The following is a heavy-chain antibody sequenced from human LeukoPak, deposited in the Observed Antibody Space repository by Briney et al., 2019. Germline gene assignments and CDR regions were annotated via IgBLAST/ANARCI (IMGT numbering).Heavy chain of an antibody. Sequence: GASVKVSCKTSGYTFTNYGINWVRQVPGQRLQWMGWSSTYNGDTYYAQNFQVRVTLTTDTSTSTAYMELRSLKSDDTAVYYCARDRFPYCFGSGCIFFFDSWGQGTPVTVSS. CDR1: GYTFTNYG. CDR3: ARDRFPYCFGSGCIFFFDS. D-gene: IGHD2-15*01. V-gene: IGHV1-18*01. CDR2: SSTYNGDT. J-gene: IGHJ4*02.